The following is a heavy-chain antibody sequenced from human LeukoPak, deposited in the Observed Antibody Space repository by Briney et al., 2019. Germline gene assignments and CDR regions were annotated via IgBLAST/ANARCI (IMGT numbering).Heavy chain of an antibody. CDR2: MNPNSGNT. Sequence: ASVTVSCKASGYTFTSYDINWVRQATGQGLEWMGWMNPNSGNTGYAQKFQGRVTMTRNTSISTAYMELSSLRSEDTAVYYCARLYSSGPDFGDWGQGTLVTVSS. CDR3: ARLYSSGPDFGD. D-gene: IGHD6-19*01. V-gene: IGHV1-8*01. J-gene: IGHJ4*02. CDR1: GYTFTSYD.